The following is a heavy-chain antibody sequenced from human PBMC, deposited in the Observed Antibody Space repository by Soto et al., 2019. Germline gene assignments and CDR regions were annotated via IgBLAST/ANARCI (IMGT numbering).Heavy chain of an antibody. CDR1: GFTFSDYY. Sequence: GGSLRLSCAASGFTFSDYYMSWIGQAPGKGLEWVSYISSSDTIISYADSVKGRFTISRDNAKNSLYLQMNSLRAEDTAVYYCARDLGYYDSSGYFDYWGQGTLVTVSS. J-gene: IGHJ4*02. CDR3: ARDLGYYDSSGYFDY. V-gene: IGHV3-11*01. D-gene: IGHD3-22*01. CDR2: ISSSDTII.